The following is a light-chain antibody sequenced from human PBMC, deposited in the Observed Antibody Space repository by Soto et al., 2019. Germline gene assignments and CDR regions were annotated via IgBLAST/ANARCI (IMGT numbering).Light chain of an antibody. Sequence: DIQMTQSPSSLSASVGERVNVTCRASQTISRYVNWYQQKPGKAPTLLISSASSLERGVPSRFSGGGSGTDFTLNISSLQPDDFATYYCQQNYRATPWTFGQGTKVDIK. CDR2: SAS. J-gene: IGKJ1*01. CDR3: QQNYRATPWT. CDR1: QTISRY. V-gene: IGKV1-39*01.